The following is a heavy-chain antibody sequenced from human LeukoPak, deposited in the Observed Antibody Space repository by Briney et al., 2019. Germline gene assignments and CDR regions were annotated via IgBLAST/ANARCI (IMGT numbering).Heavy chain of an antibody. J-gene: IGHJ4*02. V-gene: IGHV4-39*01. Sequence: PSETLSLTCTVSGGSIISSSDYYWGWIRQPPWKGLEWIGSIYYSGSTYYNPSLKSRVTISVDTSKNQFSLKLSSVTAADTAVYYCARHGNGIAAAGTDYWGQGTLVTVSS. D-gene: IGHD6-13*01. CDR2: IYYSGST. CDR3: ARHGNGIAAAGTDY. CDR1: GGSIISSSDYY.